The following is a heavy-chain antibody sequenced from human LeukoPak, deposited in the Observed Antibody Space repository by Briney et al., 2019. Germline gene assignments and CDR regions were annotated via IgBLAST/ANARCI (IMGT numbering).Heavy chain of an antibody. CDR1: GFSFSTYD. V-gene: IGHV3-23*01. CDR3: ARGGYFSFDY. D-gene: IGHD2/OR15-2a*01. J-gene: IGHJ4*02. CDR2: ITANARGSIT. Sequence: GGSLRLSCVTSGFSFSTYDMSWVRQAPGKGLEWVSGITANARGSITYYADSVKGRFTISRDSSKDTLYLQMNSLRAEDTAVYFCARGGYFSFDYWGQGTLVTVSS.